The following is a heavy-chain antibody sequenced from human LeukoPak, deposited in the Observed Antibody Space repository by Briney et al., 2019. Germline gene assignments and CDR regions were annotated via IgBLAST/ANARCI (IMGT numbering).Heavy chain of an antibody. D-gene: IGHD3-10*01. Sequence: PSETLSLTCTVSGGSISSGFYYWGWIRQPPGKGLEWIGSIYYSGTTYYNLSLKSRVTISVDTSRNQFSLKLSSVTAADTAVYYCATHPKSCTRGIFITGKACWFDPWGQGTLVTVSS. CDR3: ATHPKSCTRGIFITGKACWFDP. J-gene: IGHJ5*02. CDR2: IYYSGTT. CDR1: GGSISSGFYY. V-gene: IGHV4-39*01.